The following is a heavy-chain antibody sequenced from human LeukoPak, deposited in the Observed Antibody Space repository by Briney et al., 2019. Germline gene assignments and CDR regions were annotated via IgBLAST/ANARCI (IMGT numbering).Heavy chain of an antibody. CDR2: IIPIFGTA. Sequence: SVKVSCKASGGTFSSYAISWVRQAPGQGLEWMGRIIPIFGTANYAQKFQGRVTITADESTSTAYMELSSLRSEDTAVYYCARIPITMVRGVIHYYYYYGMDVWGQGTTVTVSS. D-gene: IGHD3-10*01. J-gene: IGHJ6*02. CDR1: GGTFSSYA. CDR3: ARIPITMVRGVIHYYYYYGMDV. V-gene: IGHV1-69*13.